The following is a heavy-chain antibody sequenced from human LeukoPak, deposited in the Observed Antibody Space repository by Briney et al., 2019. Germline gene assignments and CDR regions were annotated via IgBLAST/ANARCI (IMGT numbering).Heavy chain of an antibody. CDR2: IRYDGSNK. CDR3: AKVRSYSQYYFDY. D-gene: IGHD1-26*01. CDR1: GFTFSSYG. V-gene: IGHV3-30*02. Sequence: PGGSLRLSCAASGFTFSSYGMHWVRQAPGKGLEWVAFIRYDGSNKYYADSVKGRFTISKDNSKNTLYLQMNSLRAEDTAVYYCAKVRSYSQYYFDYWGQGTLVTVSS. J-gene: IGHJ4*02.